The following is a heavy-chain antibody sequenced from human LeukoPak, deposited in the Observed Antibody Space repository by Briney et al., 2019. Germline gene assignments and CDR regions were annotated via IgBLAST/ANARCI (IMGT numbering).Heavy chain of an antibody. Sequence: GGSLRLSCAASGSYRMHWVRQAPGKGLVWVSHINSDGSWTSYADSVKGRFTISKDNAKNTVYLQMNNLRAEDTAVYYCVSFYETYWGRGTLVTVSS. D-gene: IGHD2/OR15-2a*01. CDR2: INSDGSWT. J-gene: IGHJ4*02. CDR1: GSYR. CDR3: VSFYETY. V-gene: IGHV3-74*01.